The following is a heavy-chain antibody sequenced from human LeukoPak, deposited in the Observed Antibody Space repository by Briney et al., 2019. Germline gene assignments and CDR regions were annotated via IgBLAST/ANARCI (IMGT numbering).Heavy chain of an antibody. V-gene: IGHV4-59*01. J-gene: IGHJ6*03. CDR2: IYYSGST. D-gene: IGHD2-2*01. CDR1: GGSISSYY. CDR3: ARYYCSSTSCYGSYYYYMDV. Sequence: SETLSLTCTVSGGSISSYYWSWIRQPPGKGLEWIGYIYYSGSTNYNPSLKSRVTISVDTSKNQFSLKLSSVTAADTAVYYCARYYCSSTSCYGSYYYYMDVWGKGTTVTVSS.